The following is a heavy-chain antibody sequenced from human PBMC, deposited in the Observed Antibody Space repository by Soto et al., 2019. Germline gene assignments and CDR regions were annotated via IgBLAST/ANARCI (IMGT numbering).Heavy chain of an antibody. V-gene: IGHV3-74*01. Sequence: GGSLRLSCAASGFTFSSYWMHWVRQAPGKGLVWVSRINSDGSSTSYADSVKGRFTISRDNAKNTLYLQMNSLRAEDTAVYYCARDTKDYDFWSDQDYYYYMDVWGKGTTVTVSS. CDR3: ARDTKDYDFWSDQDYYYYMDV. J-gene: IGHJ6*03. CDR1: GFTFSSYW. CDR2: INSDGSST. D-gene: IGHD3-3*01.